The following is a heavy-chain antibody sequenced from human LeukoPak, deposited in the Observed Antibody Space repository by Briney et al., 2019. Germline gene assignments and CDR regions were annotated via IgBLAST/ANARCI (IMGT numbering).Heavy chain of an antibody. D-gene: IGHD5-18*01. V-gene: IGHV3-48*03. CDR3: LRDGLGYTYGPG. J-gene: IGHJ4*02. Sequence: PGGSLSLSCAASGFTFSSYGMNWVRQAPGKGLEWVSYISSSGSTIYYADSLKGRFTISRDNSKNTLYLQMRSLGPEDTAIYYCLRDGLGYTYGPGWGQGALCTVSS. CDR2: ISSSGSTI. CDR1: GFTFSSYG.